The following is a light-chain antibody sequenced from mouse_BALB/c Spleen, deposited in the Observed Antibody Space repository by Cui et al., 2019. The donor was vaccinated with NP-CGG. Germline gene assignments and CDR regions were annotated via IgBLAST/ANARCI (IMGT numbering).Light chain of an antibody. CDR3: ALWYSNHWV. V-gene: IGLV1*01. CDR2: GTN. J-gene: IGLJ1*01. CDR1: TGAVTTSNY. Sequence: HAVFTQESALTTSPGETVTLTCRSSTGAVTTSNYANWVQEKPDHLFTGLIGGTNNRAPGVPARFSGSLIGDKAALTITGAQTEDEAIYFCALWYSNHWVFGGGTKLTVI.